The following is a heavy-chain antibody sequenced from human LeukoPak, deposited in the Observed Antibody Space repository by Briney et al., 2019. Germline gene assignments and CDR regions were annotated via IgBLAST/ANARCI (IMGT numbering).Heavy chain of an antibody. CDR1: GDSISNYY. J-gene: IGHJ4*02. V-gene: IGHV4-59*01. D-gene: IGHD6-19*01. CDR3: ARAEKAVTGTLDY. CDR2: MYNRGST. Sequence: SETLSLTCTVSGDSISNYYWSWTRQSPGKKLEWIGYMYNRGSTIYNPSLKSRVTISTDTSKNQFSLRLTSVTAADTAVYYCARAEKAVTGTLDYWGQGTLITVSS.